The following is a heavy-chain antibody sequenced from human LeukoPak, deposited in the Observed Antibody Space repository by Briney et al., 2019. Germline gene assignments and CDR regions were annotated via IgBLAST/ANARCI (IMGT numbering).Heavy chain of an antibody. J-gene: IGHJ5*02. V-gene: IGHV4-59*01. D-gene: IGHD6-6*01. CDR1: GDSISSYY. Sequence: SETLSLTCTVSGDSISSYYWSWIRQPPGKGLEWIGYLSYSGTSNYNPSLKSRLTISIDTSNNQFSLKLTSVTAADTAVYFCARGVNWIDPWGQGTLVTVFS. CDR2: LSYSGTS. CDR3: ARGVNWIDP.